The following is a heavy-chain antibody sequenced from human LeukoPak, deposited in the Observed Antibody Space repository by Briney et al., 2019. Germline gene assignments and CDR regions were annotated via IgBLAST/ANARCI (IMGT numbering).Heavy chain of an antibody. CDR3: ARRRGNFWSDCYAFDY. V-gene: IGHV4-59*08. Sequence: PSGTLSLTCTVSGGSISSDYWSWIRQPPGKGLEWIGYIYDSGVMNYNPSLTSRVTISLDTPKNQYSLKLRSVTAADTAVYYCARRRGNFWSDCYAFDYWGRGTLVTISS. D-gene: IGHD3-3*01. CDR1: GGSISSDY. J-gene: IGHJ4*02. CDR2: IYDSGVM.